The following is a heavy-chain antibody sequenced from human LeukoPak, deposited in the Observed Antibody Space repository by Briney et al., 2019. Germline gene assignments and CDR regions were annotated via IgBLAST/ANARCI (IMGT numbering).Heavy chain of an antibody. J-gene: IGHJ4*02. CDR3: AKLPGVGYCTNGVCSIDY. CDR2: ISGSGGST. Sequence: GGSLRVSCAASGFTFSSYAMSWVRQAPGKGLEWVSAISGSGGSTYYADSVKGRFTISRDNSKNTLYLQMNSLRAEDTAVYYCAKLPGVGYCTNGVCSIDYWGQGTLVTVSS. CDR1: GFTFSSYA. D-gene: IGHD2-8*01. V-gene: IGHV3-23*01.